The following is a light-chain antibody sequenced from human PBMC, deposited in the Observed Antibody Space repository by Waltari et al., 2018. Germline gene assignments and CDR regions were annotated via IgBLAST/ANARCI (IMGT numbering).Light chain of an antibody. V-gene: IGLV1-44*01. CDR1: NSNIGSHS. CDR3: AAWDDTLSGVV. CDR2: RSN. Sequence: SVVTQPPSASGTPGQRVTISCSGSNSNIGSHSVNWYQHLPGTAPRLLIYRSNERPSRVPDRFSGSKSGTSASLAISGLQSEDEADYYCAAWDDTLSGVVFGGGTKLTVL. J-gene: IGLJ2*01.